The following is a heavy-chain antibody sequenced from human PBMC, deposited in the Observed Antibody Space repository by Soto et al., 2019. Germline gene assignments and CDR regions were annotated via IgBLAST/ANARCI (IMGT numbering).Heavy chain of an antibody. V-gene: IGHV3-21*01. CDR3: ARDCSGYYYYYYGMDV. CDR2: ISSSSSYI. Sequence: GSLRLSCAASGFTFSSYSMNWVRQAPGKGLVWVSSISSSSSYIYYADSVKGRFTISRDNAKNSLYLQMNSLRAEDTAVYYCARDCSGYYYYYYGMDVWGQGTTVTVSS. CDR1: GFTFSSYS. J-gene: IGHJ6*02. D-gene: IGHD6-19*01.